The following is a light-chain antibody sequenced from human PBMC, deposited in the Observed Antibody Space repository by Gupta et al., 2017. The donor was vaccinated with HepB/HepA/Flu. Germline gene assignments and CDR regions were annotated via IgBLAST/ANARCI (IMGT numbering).Light chain of an antibody. J-gene: IGKJ4*01. CDR1: QSLVFSDGNTF. V-gene: IGKV2-30*01. Sequence: DVVLTQSPLSLPVTLGQPASISCRSSQSLVFSDGNTFLHWFQQRPGQSPRRLLYQVSKRDSGVPERFSGSGSGNDFTLRSSRGEAEDVAIYYGVQGKHLNTFGGGTKVEIK. CDR3: VQGKHLNT. CDR2: QVS.